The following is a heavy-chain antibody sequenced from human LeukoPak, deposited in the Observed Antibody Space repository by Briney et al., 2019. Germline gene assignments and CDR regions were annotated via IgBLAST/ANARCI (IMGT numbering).Heavy chain of an antibody. CDR1: GGSISSSSYY. D-gene: IGHD4-11*01. CDR2: IYYSGST. Sequence: SETLSLTCTVSGGSISSSSYYWGWIRQPPGKGLEWIGSIYYSGSTYYNPSLKSRVTISVDTSKSQFSLKLSSVTAADTAVYYCAREGYSNYGYYYYMDVWGKGTTVTVSS. CDR3: AREGYSNYGYYYYMDV. V-gene: IGHV4-39*07. J-gene: IGHJ6*03.